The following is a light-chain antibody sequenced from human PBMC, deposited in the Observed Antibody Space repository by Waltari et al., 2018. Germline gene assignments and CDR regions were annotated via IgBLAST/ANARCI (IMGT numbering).Light chain of an antibody. CDR3: QQYYSAPIT. V-gene: IGKV4-1*01. CDR1: QSVLYNSNNKNY. CDR2: WAS. Sequence: DIVMTQSPDSLAVSLGERATINCKSSQSVLYNSNNKNYLAWYQQKRGQPPKLLLYWASTREFGVPDRFSGSGSGTDFTLTISSLQAEDVAVYYCQQYYSAPITFGQGTRLEIK. J-gene: IGKJ5*01.